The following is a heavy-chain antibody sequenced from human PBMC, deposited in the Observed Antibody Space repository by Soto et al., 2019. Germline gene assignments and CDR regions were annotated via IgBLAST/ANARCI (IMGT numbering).Heavy chain of an antibody. D-gene: IGHD3-9*01. V-gene: IGHV5-10-1*01. CDR2: IDPSDSYT. CDR1: GYSFTSYW. CDR3: ARASLDILTGYYKGDWFDP. J-gene: IGHJ5*02. Sequence: GESLKISCKGSGYSFTSYWISWVRQMPGKGLEWMGRIDPSDSYTNYSPSFQGHVTISADKSISTAYLQWSSLKASDTAMYYCARASLDILTGYYKGDWFDPWGQGTLVTVS.